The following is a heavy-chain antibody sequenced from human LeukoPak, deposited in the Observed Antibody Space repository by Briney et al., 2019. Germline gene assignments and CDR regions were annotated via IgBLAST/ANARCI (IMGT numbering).Heavy chain of an antibody. D-gene: IGHD2-2*01. CDR3: ARSSTSPRDHLNV. Sequence: GGSLRLSCAASGFTFSSYSMNWVRRAPGKGLEWVSYISSSSSTIYYADSVKGRFTISRDNAKNSLYLQMNSLRAEDTAVYYCARSSTSPRDHLNVWGQGTTVTVSS. CDR2: ISSSSSTI. V-gene: IGHV3-48*01. CDR1: GFTFSSYS. J-gene: IGHJ6*02.